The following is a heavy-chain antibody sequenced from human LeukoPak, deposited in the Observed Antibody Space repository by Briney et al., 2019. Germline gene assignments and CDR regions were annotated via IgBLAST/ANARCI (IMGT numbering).Heavy chain of an antibody. J-gene: IGHJ3*02. CDR2: IIPIFGTA. CDR3: ARAPDYYDSSGYYYVAFDI. V-gene: IGHV1-69*05. CDR1: GYTLTSYY. D-gene: IGHD3-22*01. Sequence: SVKVSCKASGYTLTSYYMHWVRQAPGQGLEWMGRIIPIFGTANYAQKFQGRVTITTDESTSTAYMELSSLRSEDTAVYYCARAPDYYDSSGYYYVAFDIWGQGTMVTVSS.